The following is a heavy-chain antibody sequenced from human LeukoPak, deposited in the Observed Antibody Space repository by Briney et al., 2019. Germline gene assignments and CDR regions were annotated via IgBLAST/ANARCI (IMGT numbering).Heavy chain of an antibody. Sequence: HPGGSLRLSCAASGFTFNTYAMSWVRQAPGKGLEWVSAISGSGGRTNYADSVKGRFTISRDNSKNTLYLQMSSLRAEDTAVYYCGRGMRDYYGLDYWGQGILVTVSS. J-gene: IGHJ4*02. V-gene: IGHV3-23*01. CDR2: ISGSGGRT. CDR3: GRGMRDYYGLDY. D-gene: IGHD3-10*01. CDR1: GFTFNTYA.